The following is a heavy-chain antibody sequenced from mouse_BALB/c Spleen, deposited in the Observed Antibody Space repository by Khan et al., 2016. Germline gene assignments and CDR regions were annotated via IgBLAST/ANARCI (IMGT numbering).Heavy chain of an antibody. J-gene: IGHJ4*01. D-gene: IGHD1-1*01. CDR1: GYTLTNYG. Sequence: QIQLVQSGPELKKPGETVKISCKASGYTLTNYGMNWVKQAPGKGLKWMGWINTYTGAPTYADDFKGRFAFSLETSASTAYLQINNLKNEDTATXFCARQPRLLPDYYAMDYWGQGTSVTVSA. CDR2: INTYTGAP. V-gene: IGHV9-3-1*01. CDR3: ARQPRLLPDYYAMDY.